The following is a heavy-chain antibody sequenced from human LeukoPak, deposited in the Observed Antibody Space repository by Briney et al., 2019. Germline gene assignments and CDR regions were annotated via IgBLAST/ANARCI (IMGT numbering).Heavy chain of an antibody. V-gene: IGHV3-49*04. D-gene: IGHD5-24*01. CDR2: IRSKAYGGTT. CDR1: GFTFGDYA. J-gene: IGHJ4*02. CDR3: TSRRDGYNYRYY. Sequence: GGSLRLSCTASGFTFGDYAMSWVRQAPGKGLEWVGFIRSKAYGGTTEYAASVKGRFTISRDDSKSIAHLQMNSLKTEDTAVYYCTSRRDGYNYRYYWGQGTLVTVSS.